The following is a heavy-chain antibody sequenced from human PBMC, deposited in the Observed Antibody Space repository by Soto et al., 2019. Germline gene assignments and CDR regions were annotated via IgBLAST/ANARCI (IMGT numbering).Heavy chain of an antibody. CDR3: ARGYRQSGYSSSWVFDY. J-gene: IGHJ4*02. V-gene: IGHV4-31*03. Sequence: QVQLRESGPGLVKPSQTLSLTCTVSGGSINSGGYSWHWLRQHPGKGLEWIGYMYYSGSTSYNPFLRSRVIISADTSENHFSLKLSSVTAADTAVYFCARGYRQSGYSSSWVFDYWGQGTLVNVSS. CDR1: GGSINSGGYS. CDR2: MYYSGST. D-gene: IGHD6-13*01.